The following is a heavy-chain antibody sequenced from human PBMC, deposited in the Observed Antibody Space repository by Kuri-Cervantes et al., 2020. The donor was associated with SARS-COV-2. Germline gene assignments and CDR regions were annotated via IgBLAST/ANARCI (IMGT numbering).Heavy chain of an antibody. V-gene: IGHV4-34*01. CDR3: ARGRVYARRIYYYYYGMDV. CDR1: GGSFSGYY. Sequence: GSLRLSCADYGGSFSGYYWSWIRQPPGKGLEWIGEINHSGSTNYNPSLKSRVTISVDTSKNQFSLKLSSVTAADTAVYYCARGRVYARRIYYYYYGMDVWGQGTTVTVSS. J-gene: IGHJ6*02. CDR2: INHSGST. D-gene: IGHD3-16*01.